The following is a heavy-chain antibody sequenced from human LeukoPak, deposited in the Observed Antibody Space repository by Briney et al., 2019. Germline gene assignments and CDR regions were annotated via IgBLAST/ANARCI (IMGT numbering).Heavy chain of an antibody. D-gene: IGHD6-13*01. Sequence: PGGSLRLSCAASGFTFSSYSMNWVRQAPGKGLEWVSSISSSSSYIYYADSVKGRFTISRDNAKNSLYLQMNSLRAEDTALYYCAKDIRHLAAAGTFDYWGQGTLVTVSS. CDR1: GFTFSSYS. J-gene: IGHJ4*02. V-gene: IGHV3-21*04. CDR3: AKDIRHLAAAGTFDY. CDR2: ISSSSSYI.